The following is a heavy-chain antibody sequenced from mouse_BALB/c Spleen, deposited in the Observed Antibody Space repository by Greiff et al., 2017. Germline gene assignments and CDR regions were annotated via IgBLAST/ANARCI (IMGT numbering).Heavy chain of an antibody. CDR3: ARNSGGNYGNWYFDV. V-gene: IGHV2-2*02. CDR1: GFSLTSYG. CDR2: IWSGGST. J-gene: IGHJ1*01. Sequence: QAHVKQSGPGLVQPSQSLSITCTVSGFSLTSYGVHWVRQSPGKGLEWLGVIWSGGSTDYNAAFISRLSISKDNSKSQVFFKMNSLQANDTAIYYCARNSGGNYGNWYFDVWGAGTTVTVSS. D-gene: IGHD2-1*01.